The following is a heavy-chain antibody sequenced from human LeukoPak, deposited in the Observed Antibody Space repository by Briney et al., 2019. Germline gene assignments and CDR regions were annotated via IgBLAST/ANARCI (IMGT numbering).Heavy chain of an antibody. CDR1: GFSFSSYS. D-gene: IGHD3-3*01. Sequence: GGSLRLSCAASGFSFSSYSLNWVRQAPGKGLVWVSCISSGSTYIYYADSVKGRFTISRDNAKNSLYLQMNSLRAEDTAVYYRARETYEGAFDIWGQGTMVTVSS. CDR2: ISSGSTYI. J-gene: IGHJ3*02. V-gene: IGHV3-21*01. CDR3: ARETYEGAFDI.